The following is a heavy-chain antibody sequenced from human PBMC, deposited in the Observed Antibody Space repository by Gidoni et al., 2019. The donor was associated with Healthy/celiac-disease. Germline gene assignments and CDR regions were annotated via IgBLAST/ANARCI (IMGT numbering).Heavy chain of an antibody. CDR2: IYYSGST. V-gene: IGHV4-30-4*01. J-gene: IGHJ4*02. CDR1: GGSISSGDYY. D-gene: IGHD3-10*01. CDR3: ARFITMVRGVIITSLGYFDY. Sequence: QVQLQESGPALVKPSQTLSLTCTVSGGSISSGDYYWSWIRQPPGKGLEWIGYIYYSGSTYYNPSLKSRVTISVDTSKNQFSLKLSSVTAADTAVYYCARFITMVRGVIITSLGYFDYWGQGTLVTVSS.